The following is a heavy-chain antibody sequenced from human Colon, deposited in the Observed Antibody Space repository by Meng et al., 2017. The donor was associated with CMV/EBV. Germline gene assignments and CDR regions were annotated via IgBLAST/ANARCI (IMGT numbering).Heavy chain of an antibody. CDR2: IRDSDGVA. CDR1: GFSISNSR. Sequence: GESLKISCAASGFSISNSRMSWVRRAPGKGLEWISRIRDSDGVASYADSVRGRFTISRDISQNTLYLQMNSFKVEDTAVYYCTKGATFGVTAPDYWGQGTLVTVSS. D-gene: IGHD2-21*02. CDR3: TKGATFGVTAPDY. J-gene: IGHJ4*02. V-gene: IGHV3-23*01.